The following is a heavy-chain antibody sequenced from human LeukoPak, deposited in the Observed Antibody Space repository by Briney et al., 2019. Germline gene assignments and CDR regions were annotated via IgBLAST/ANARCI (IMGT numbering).Heavy chain of an antibody. CDR2: ISSSGRST. D-gene: IGHD2-8*01. J-gene: IGHJ4*02. V-gene: IGHV3-48*03. Sequence: PGGSLRLSCTASGFTFSSYEMNWVRQAPGKGLEWVSYISSSGRSTYYVDSVKGRFTISRDSAKNSLYLQMNSLRADDMAIYYCARGVAYCTDGVCSVPAYFDNWGQGILVTVSS. CDR1: GFTFSSYE. CDR3: ARGVAYCTDGVCSVPAYFDN.